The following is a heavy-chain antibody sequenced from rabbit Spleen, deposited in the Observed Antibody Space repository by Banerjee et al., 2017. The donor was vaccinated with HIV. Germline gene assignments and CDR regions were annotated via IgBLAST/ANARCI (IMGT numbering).Heavy chain of an antibody. J-gene: IGHJ4*01. Sequence: QSLEESGGGLVKPGGTLTLTCTVSGVDFSSYYYMCWVRQAPGKGLELIACIDVTKSGSTYYANWAKGRFTISKASSTTVTLQMTSLTAADTATYFCARGNVNGGDGFNLWGPGTLVTVS. CDR1: GVDFSSYYY. CDR3: ARGNVNGGDGFNL. CDR2: IDVTKSGST. V-gene: IGHV1S40*01. D-gene: IGHD2-1*01.